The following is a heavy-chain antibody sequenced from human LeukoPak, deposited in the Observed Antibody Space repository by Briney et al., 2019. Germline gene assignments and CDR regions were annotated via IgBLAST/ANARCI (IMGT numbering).Heavy chain of an antibody. CDR3: ARHTISDY. V-gene: IGHV5-10-1*01. Sequence: GESLKISCKGSGYSFSSYWINWVRQMPGKGLEWMGRIDPSDSYTNYNPSFQGHVTISADKSINTAYLQWSSLMASDTAMYYCARHTISDYWGQGTQVTVSS. CDR2: IDPSDSYT. J-gene: IGHJ4*02. CDR1: GYSFSSYW. D-gene: IGHD3-10*01.